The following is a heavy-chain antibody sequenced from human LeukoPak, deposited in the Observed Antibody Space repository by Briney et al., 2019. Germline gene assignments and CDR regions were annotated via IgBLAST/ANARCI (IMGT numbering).Heavy chain of an antibody. Sequence: GSLRLSCAATGFTFRNCWMHWVRQAPGKGLVWVSRINSDGSRISYADSVKGRFTISRDNAKNTLYLQMNSLRVEDTAVYYCARVGYYDSSGYLHWGQGTLVTVSS. V-gene: IGHV3-74*01. CDR1: GFTFRNCW. CDR3: ARVGYYDSSGYLH. D-gene: IGHD3-22*01. CDR2: INSDGSRI. J-gene: IGHJ4*02.